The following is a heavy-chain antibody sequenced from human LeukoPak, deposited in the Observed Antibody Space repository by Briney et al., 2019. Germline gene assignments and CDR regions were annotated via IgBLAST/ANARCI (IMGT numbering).Heavy chain of an antibody. CDR2: IWYDGSNK. D-gene: IGHD1-26*01. J-gene: IGHJ4*02. Sequence: LSLTCAVYGGSFSGYYWSWIRQAPGKGLEWVAVIWYDGSNKYYADSVKGRFTISRDNSKNTLYLQMDSLRAEDTAVYYCARGREARFFDYWGQGTRVTVSS. V-gene: IGHV3-33*08. CDR3: ARGREARFFDY. CDR1: GGSFSGYY.